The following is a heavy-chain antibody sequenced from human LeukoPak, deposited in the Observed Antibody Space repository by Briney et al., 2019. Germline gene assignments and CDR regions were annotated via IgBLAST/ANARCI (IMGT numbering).Heavy chain of an antibody. D-gene: IGHD4-17*01. Sequence: SQTLSLTCTVSGGSISSVGYYWIWIRQPAGKGLEWIGHIYTSGSTNYNPSLKSRVTISVDTSKNQFSLKLSSVTAADTAVYYCARDPTVTPDYWGQGTLVTVSS. CDR2: IYTSGST. CDR3: ARDPTVTPDY. V-gene: IGHV4-61*09. CDR1: GGSISSVGYY. J-gene: IGHJ4*02.